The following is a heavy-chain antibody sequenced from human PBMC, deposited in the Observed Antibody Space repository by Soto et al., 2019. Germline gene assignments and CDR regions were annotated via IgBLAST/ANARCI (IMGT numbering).Heavy chain of an antibody. D-gene: IGHD5-18*01. CDR1: GGTFSTYA. Sequence: QVQLVQSGAEVKKPESSVKVSCKAPGGTFSTYAISWVRQAPGQGLEWMGGIIPMFGTANYAQRFQDRVTIPADETTNTVHMQRSSPRSEDTAVYFCASGIQLWLRRINSGYSGWGQGTLVTVSS. CDR3: ASGIQLWLRRINSGYSG. CDR2: IIPMFGTA. J-gene: IGHJ4*02. V-gene: IGHV1-69*12.